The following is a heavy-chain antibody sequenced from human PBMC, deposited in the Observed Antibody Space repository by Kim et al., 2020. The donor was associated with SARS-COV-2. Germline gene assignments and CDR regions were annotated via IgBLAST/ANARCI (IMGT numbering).Heavy chain of an antibody. Sequence: GGSLRLSCAASGFTFSSYWMSWVRQAPGKGLEWVANIKQDGSEKYYVDSVKGRFTISRDNAKNSLYLQMNSLRAEDTAVYYCARAYSSSSIGYYYYYYGMDVWGQGTTVTVSS. D-gene: IGHD6-6*01. V-gene: IGHV3-7*01. J-gene: IGHJ6*02. CDR3: ARAYSSSSIGYYYYYYGMDV. CDR2: IKQDGSEK. CDR1: GFTFSSYW.